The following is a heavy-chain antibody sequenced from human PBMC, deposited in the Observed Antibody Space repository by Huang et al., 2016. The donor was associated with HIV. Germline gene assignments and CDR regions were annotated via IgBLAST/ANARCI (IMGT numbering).Heavy chain of an antibody. D-gene: IGHD2-8*01. Sequence: QVQLVQSGSEVKKPGSTVKLSCKASGDMFGSYGFTWGRQAPGRGLDWMGQIIRSVGKVKTGQRFPERGTSTADVSTSTVYLERRGLSSGDTAFYYCAGARHLDMYTTSFIDSWGQGTLVTVSS. CDR2: IIRSVGKV. CDR3: AGARHLDMYTTSFIDS. CDR1: GDMFGSYG. J-gene: IGHJ4*02. V-gene: IGHV1-69*01.